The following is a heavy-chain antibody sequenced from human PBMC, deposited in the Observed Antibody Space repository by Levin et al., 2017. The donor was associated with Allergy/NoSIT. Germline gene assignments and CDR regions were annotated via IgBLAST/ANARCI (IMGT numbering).Heavy chain of an antibody. CDR3: ARDPSNYYDSSGGDY. CDR1: GYTFTGYY. CDR2: INPNSGGT. D-gene: IGHD3-22*01. J-gene: IGHJ4*02. V-gene: IGHV1-2*02. Sequence: GESLKISCKASGYTFTGYYMHWVRQAPGQGLEWMGWINPNSGGTNYAQKFQGRVTMTRDTSISTAYMELSRLRSDDTAVYYCARDPSNYYDSSGGDYWGQGTLVTVSS.